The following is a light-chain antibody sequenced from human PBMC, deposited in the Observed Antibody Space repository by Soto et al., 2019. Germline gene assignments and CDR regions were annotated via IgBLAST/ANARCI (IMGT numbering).Light chain of an antibody. V-gene: IGLV2-14*03. J-gene: IGLJ2*01. Sequence: QAVLTQPASVCGSPGQSITISCTGTSSDVGAYNYVSWYQHHPGKALRLIINDGSHRPSGISNRFSGSKSGNTASLTISGLQAEDEADYYCPSYTDSTLEVFGGGTKLTVL. CDR1: SSDVGAYNY. CDR2: DGS. CDR3: PSYTDSTLEV.